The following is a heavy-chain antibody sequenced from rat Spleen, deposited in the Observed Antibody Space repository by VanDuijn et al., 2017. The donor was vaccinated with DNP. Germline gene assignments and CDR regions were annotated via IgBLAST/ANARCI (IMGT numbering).Heavy chain of an antibody. CDR3: AKGQLADY. CDR1: GFTFNNYW. CDR2: ITNTGDVT. Sequence: EVQLVESDGGLVQPGRSLKLSCVASGFTFNNYWMTWIRQAPGKGLEWVASITNTGDVTYYSDSVKGRFTISRDNAKSSLYLQMDSLRSEDTSTYYCAKGQLADYWGQGVMVTVSS. J-gene: IGHJ2*01. D-gene: IGHD1-5*01. V-gene: IGHV5-31*01.